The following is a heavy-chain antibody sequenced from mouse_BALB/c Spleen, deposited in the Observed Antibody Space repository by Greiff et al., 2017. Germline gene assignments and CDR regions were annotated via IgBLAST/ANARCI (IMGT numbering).Heavy chain of an antibody. Sequence: EVQLVESGGGLVKPGGSLKLSCAASGFTFSDYYMYWVRQTPEKRLEWVATISDGGSYTYYPDSVKGRFTISRDNAKNNLYLQMSSLKSEDTAMYYCATYYRYDENYAMDYWGQGTSVTVSS. J-gene: IGHJ4*01. D-gene: IGHD2-14*01. CDR1: GFTFSDYY. CDR2: ISDGGSYT. CDR3: ATYYRYDENYAMDY. V-gene: IGHV5-4*02.